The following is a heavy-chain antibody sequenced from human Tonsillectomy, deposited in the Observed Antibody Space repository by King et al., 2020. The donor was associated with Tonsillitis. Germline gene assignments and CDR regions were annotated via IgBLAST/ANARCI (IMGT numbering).Heavy chain of an antibody. CDR2: IIPVFRTI. D-gene: IGHD6-13*01. Sequence: VQLVQSGAEVREPGSSVKVSCKASGGSFSYYAISWVRQQAPGQGLEWLGGIIPVFRTIDYTQNFQGRVTITADESTSTAYMELSSLRSEDTAIYYCARAPYTSTYYDHWGQGTLVTVSS. CDR1: GGSFSYYA. CDR3: ARAPYTSTYYDH. J-gene: IGHJ4*02. V-gene: IGHV1-69*01.